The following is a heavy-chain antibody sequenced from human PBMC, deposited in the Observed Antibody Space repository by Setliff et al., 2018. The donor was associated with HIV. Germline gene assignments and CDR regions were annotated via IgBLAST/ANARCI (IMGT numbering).Heavy chain of an antibody. CDR1: GYTFTDYF. Sequence: ASVKVSCKASGYTFTDYFIHWVRQAPGQGLEWMGWISPHNGDRKIPQRFRGRVTKTRDTSISTVYMELSGLTSDDTAVYFCARQLSNSLDHWGQGTPVTVSS. V-gene: IGHV1-2*02. CDR2: ISPHNGDR. J-gene: IGHJ4*02. CDR3: ARQLSNSLDH. D-gene: IGHD1-1*01.